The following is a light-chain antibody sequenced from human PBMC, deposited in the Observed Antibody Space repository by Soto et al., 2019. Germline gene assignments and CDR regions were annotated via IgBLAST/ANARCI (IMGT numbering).Light chain of an antibody. J-gene: IGKJ1*01. Sequence: DIQMTQSPSTLSASVGDRVTITCRASQSIGEYLAWYQQKPGTAPKLLISKASFLETGVPSRFSGSGSGTEFILRISSLQPDDFVTYYCQHYNSYSEAFGQGTKVELK. CDR1: QSIGEY. V-gene: IGKV1-5*03. CDR2: KAS. CDR3: QHYNSYSEA.